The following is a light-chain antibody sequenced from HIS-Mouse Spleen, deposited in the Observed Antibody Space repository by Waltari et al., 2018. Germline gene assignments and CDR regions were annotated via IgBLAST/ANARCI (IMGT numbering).Light chain of an antibody. CDR1: QSVSSN. CDR2: GAS. Sequence: EIVMTQSPATLSVSPGERDTLSCRASQSVSSNLAWYQQKPAQAPRLLIYGASTRATGIPARFSGSGSGTEFTLTISSMQSEDFAVYYCQQYNNWPPYTFGQGTKLEIK. CDR3: QQYNNWPPYT. V-gene: IGKV3-15*01. J-gene: IGKJ2*01.